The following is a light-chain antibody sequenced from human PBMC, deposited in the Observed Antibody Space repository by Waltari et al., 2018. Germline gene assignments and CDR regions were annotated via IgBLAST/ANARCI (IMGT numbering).Light chain of an antibody. J-gene: IGLJ3*02. Sequence: QSVLAQPPPASGTPGQGVTVSCSGSSSNIGRNGVSWYQQVPGTAPKLLIHTDNQRPSGVPDRFSGSKSGTSASLAISGLQSEDEAHYYCAAWDDSLNGRVFGGGTEVTVL. CDR2: TDN. V-gene: IGLV1-44*01. CDR1: SSNIGRNG. CDR3: AAWDDSLNGRV.